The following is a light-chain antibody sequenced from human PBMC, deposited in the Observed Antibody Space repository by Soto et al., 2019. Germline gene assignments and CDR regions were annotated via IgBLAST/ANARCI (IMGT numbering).Light chain of an antibody. CDR3: QQYHSDPIT. J-gene: IGKJ5*01. V-gene: IGKV3-20*01. Sequence: ESMYPQSPATLSFSAGVRPTLSCRASQTIRRTYIAWYQQKPGQAPRVLIYGASNRATGIPDRFSGSGSGTDFTLTISRLEPEDFAIYYCQQYHSDPITFGQGTGLLI. CDR2: GAS. CDR1: QTIRRTY.